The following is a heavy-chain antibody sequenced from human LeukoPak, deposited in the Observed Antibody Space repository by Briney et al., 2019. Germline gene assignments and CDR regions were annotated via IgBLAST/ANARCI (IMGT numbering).Heavy chain of an antibody. V-gene: IGHV1-2*02. CDR1: GYTFTGYY. D-gene: IGHD2-15*01. J-gene: IGHJ5*02. CDR3: ARSDSYTWFDP. CDR2: INPNSGGT. Sequence: GASVKVSCKASGYTFTGYYMHWVRQAPGQGLEWMGWINPNSGGTNYAQKFQGRVTLTRDTSISTVYVELSRLRSDDTAVYYCARSDSYTWFDPWGQGTLVTVSS.